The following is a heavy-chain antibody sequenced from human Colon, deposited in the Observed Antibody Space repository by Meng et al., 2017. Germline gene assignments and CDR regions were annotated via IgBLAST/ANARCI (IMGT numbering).Heavy chain of an antibody. J-gene: IGHJ4*02. CDR1: GGSISSYY. CDR2: IYYSGST. V-gene: IGHV4-59*01. CDR3: ARESGGSPFDY. D-gene: IGHD2-15*01. Sequence: GSLRLSCTVSGGSISSYYWSWIRQPPGKGLEWIGYIYYSGSTNYYPSLKSRVTISVDTSKNQFSLKLSSVTAADTAVYYCARESGGSPFDYWGQGTLVTVSS.